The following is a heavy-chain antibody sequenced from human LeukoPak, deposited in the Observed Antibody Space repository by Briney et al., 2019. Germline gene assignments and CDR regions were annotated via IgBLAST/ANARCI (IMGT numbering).Heavy chain of an antibody. J-gene: IGHJ5*02. D-gene: IGHD3-22*01. V-gene: IGHV1-2*02. Sequence: ASVKVSCKASGYSFTAYYIHWVRQAPGHGLEWMGCINPNSGGTNYAQKFQGRVTMTRDTSISTVYMELSRLRSDDTAVYYCARRYYDSSGYYYYPWGRGTLVTVSS. CDR2: INPNSGGT. CDR1: GYSFTAYY. CDR3: ARRYYDSSGYYYYP.